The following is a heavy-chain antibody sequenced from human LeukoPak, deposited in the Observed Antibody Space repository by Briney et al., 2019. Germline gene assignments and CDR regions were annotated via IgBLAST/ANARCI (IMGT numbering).Heavy chain of an antibody. CDR2: INHSGST. D-gene: IGHD3-10*01. Sequence: SETLSLTCAVYGGSFSGYYWSWIRRPPGKGLEWIGEINHSGSTNYNPSLKSRVTISVDTSKNQSSLKLSSVTAADTAVYYCARQSITMVRGAIDYWGQGTLVTVSS. J-gene: IGHJ4*02. V-gene: IGHV4-34*01. CDR1: GGSFSGYY. CDR3: ARQSITMVRGAIDY.